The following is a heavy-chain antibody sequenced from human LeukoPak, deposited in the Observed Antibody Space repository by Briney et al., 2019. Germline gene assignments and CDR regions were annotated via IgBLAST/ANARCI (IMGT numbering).Heavy chain of an antibody. CDR1: GFTFSSHA. V-gene: IGHV3-30-3*01. D-gene: IGHD5-24*01. CDR3: AKVEMSSVQAPFDY. J-gene: IGHJ4*02. CDR2: ISNDGNRK. Sequence: PGGSLRLSCAASGFTFSSHAMHWVRQAPGKGLEWVAFISNDGNRKYYADSVKGRFTISRDNSKNTLFLQVNSLRVEDTAVYYCAKVEMSSVQAPFDYWGQGTLVTVSS.